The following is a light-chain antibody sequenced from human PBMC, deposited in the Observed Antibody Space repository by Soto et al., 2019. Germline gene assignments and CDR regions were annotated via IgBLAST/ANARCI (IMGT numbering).Light chain of an antibody. V-gene: IGKV1-9*01. CDR1: QGISNF. CDR2: AAS. Sequence: DIQLTQSPSFLSASVGDRVTITCRARQGISNFLAWYQQKPGKAPKLLIYAASTLQSGVPSRFSGSGSGTEFTLRISSLQPEDFATYYCQQLNSYLFTFGPGTKVDIK. CDR3: QQLNSYLFT. J-gene: IGKJ3*01.